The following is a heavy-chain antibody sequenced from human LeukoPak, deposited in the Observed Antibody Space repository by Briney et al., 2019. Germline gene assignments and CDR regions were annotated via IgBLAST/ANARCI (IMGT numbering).Heavy chain of an antibody. Sequence: SETLSLTCAVSGGSISSGGYSWSWIRQPPGKGLEWIGYIYHSGSTCYYPSLKSRVTISVGRSKNQFSLKLSSVTAADTAVYYCARVLIIPMVRGVIPDAFDIWGQGTMVTVSS. J-gene: IGHJ3*02. CDR2: IYHSGST. CDR1: GGSISSGGYS. CDR3: ARVLIIPMVRGVIPDAFDI. V-gene: IGHV4-30-2*01. D-gene: IGHD3-10*01.